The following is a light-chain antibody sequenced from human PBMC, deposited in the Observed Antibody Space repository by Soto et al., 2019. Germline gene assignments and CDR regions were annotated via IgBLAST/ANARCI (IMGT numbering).Light chain of an antibody. J-gene: IGKJ1*01. V-gene: IGKV1-5*01. CDR2: DAS. CDR1: QNINSW. Sequence: DIQMTQSPSTLSASVGDRVTISCRASQNINSWLAWYQQKPGKAPHLLIYDASSLESGVPSRFSGSGSGTEFTLTISSLQPDDFATYYCQQYNSYSGTFGQGTKVEIK. CDR3: QQYNSYSGT.